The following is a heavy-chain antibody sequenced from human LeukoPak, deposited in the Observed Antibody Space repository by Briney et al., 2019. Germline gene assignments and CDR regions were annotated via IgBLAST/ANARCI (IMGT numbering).Heavy chain of an antibody. V-gene: IGHV3-23*01. J-gene: IGHJ4*02. CDR3: AKPWYYYDSSGYYYTPSPIDY. D-gene: IGHD3-22*01. Sequence: GGSLRLSCAASGFTFSSYGMHWVRQAPGKGLEWVSAISGSGGSTYYADSVKGRFTISRDNSKNTLYLQMNSLRAEDTAVYYCAKPWYYYDSSGYYYTPSPIDYWGQGTLVTVSS. CDR2: ISGSGGST. CDR1: GFTFSSYG.